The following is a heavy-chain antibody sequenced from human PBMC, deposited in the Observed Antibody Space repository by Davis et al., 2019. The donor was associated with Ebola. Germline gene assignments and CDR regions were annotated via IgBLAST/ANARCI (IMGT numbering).Heavy chain of an antibody. J-gene: IGHJ6*02. CDR1: GYTFTGYY. CDR2: INPNSSGT. D-gene: IGHD4-23*01. V-gene: IGHV1-2*02. CDR3: ARDRATVVPKHYYYGMDV. Sequence: ASVKVSCKASGYTFTGYYMHWVRQAPGQGLEWMGWINPNSSGTNYAQKFQGRVTMTRDTSISTAYMELSRLRSDDTAVYYCARDRATVVPKHYYYGMDVWGQGTTVTVSS.